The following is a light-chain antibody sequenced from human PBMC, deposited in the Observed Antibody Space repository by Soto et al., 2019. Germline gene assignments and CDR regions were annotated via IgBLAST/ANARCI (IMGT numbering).Light chain of an antibody. CDR2: AVS. V-gene: IGKV1-9*01. CDR1: QAISSY. CDR3: QQLNSYRLT. J-gene: IGKJ4*01. Sequence: DIQLTQSPSFLSASVGDRVTITCRASQAISSYFAWYQQKPGKAPTLLIYAVSTLQSGVPSRFSGSASGTEFTLTIRSLQPEDFATYCCQQLNSYRLTLGGGTKVEIK.